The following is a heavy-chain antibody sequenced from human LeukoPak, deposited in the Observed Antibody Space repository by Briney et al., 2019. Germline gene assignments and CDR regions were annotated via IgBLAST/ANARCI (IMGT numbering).Heavy chain of an antibody. D-gene: IGHD2-2*01. J-gene: IGHJ5*02. CDR1: GYSISSGYQ. Sequence: SQTLSLTCDVSGYSISSGYQWAWIRQSPGRGLEWIGSIYHSGSAHYNPPLRSRVTISVETSKNQFSLKMSSVTAADTAVYYCARDPRWLTPDCTSTSCYENYFDPWGQGTLVTVSS. CDR3: ARDPRWLTPDCTSTSCYENYFDP. CDR2: IYHSGSA. V-gene: IGHV4-38-2*02.